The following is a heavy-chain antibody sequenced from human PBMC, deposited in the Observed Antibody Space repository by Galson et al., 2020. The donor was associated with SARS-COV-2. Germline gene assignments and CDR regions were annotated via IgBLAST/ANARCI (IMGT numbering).Heavy chain of an antibody. J-gene: IGHJ4*02. CDR3: AGSHKNFWYNFDN. Sequence: GGSLRLSCTASGLIFSDYYMTWIRQAPGKGLEWISYISPSSDYTNYADSVRGRFTISRDNTKTSLFLHMDGLRAEDTAVYYCAGSHKNFWYNFDNWGQGALVTVSS. CDR2: ISPSSDYT. CDR1: GLIFSDYY. V-gene: IGHV3-11*03. D-gene: IGHD6-13*01.